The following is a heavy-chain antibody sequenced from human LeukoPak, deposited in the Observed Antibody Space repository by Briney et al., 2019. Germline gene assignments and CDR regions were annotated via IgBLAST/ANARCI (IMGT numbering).Heavy chain of an antibody. CDR1: GFTFSSYA. CDR2: ISYDGSNK. V-gene: IGHV3-30*04. CDR3: ARGSKSYGDYIRSKIHYFDY. J-gene: IGHJ4*02. Sequence: GGSLRLSCAASGFTFSSYAIHWVPQAPGKGLEWVAVISYDGSNKYYADSVKGRFTISRDNSKNTLYLQMNSLRVEDMAVYYCARGSKSYGDYIRSKIHYFDYWGQGTLVTVSS. D-gene: IGHD4-17*01.